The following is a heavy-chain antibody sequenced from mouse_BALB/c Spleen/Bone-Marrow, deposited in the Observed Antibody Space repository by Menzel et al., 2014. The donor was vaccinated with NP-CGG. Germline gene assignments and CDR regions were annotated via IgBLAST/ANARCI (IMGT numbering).Heavy chain of an antibody. Sequence: ESGPDLVKPSQSLSLTCTVTGYSITSGYSWHWIRRFPGNKLEWMAYIHNSGVTNFNPSLKSRISISRDTSKNQFFLQLNSVTTEDTATYYCARLDGSKGFDYWGQGTTLTVSS. D-gene: IGHD1-1*01. CDR2: IHNSGVT. V-gene: IGHV3-1*02. CDR1: GYSITSGYS. J-gene: IGHJ2*01. CDR3: ARLDGSKGFDY.